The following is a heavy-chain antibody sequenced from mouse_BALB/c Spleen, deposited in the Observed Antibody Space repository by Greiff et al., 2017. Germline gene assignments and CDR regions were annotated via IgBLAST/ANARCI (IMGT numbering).Heavy chain of an antibody. CDR1: GYAFTNYW. V-gene: IGHV1-63*01. J-gene: IGHJ4*01. CDR3: ARRGNYGGAMDY. Sequence: QVQLQQSGAELVRPGTSVKISCKASGYAFTNYWLGWVKQRPGHGLEWIGDIYPGSGNTYYNEKFKGKATLTADKSSSTAYMQLSSLTSEDSAVYFCARRGNYGGAMDYWGQGTSVTVSS. CDR2: IYPGSGNT. D-gene: IGHD1-1*01.